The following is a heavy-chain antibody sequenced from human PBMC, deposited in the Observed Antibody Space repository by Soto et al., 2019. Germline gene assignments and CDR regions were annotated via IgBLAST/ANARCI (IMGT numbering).Heavy chain of an antibody. V-gene: IGHV1-2*04. D-gene: IGHD1-7*01. J-gene: IGHJ3*02. CDR2: INPNSGGT. CDR3: ARDKGTTFDAFDI. Sequence: FAGCSRWWVRHATGKGLEWMGWINPNSGGTNYAQKFQGWVTMTRDTSISTAYMELSRLRSDDTAVYYCARDKGTTFDAFDIWGQGTMVTVSS. CDR1: FAGCS.